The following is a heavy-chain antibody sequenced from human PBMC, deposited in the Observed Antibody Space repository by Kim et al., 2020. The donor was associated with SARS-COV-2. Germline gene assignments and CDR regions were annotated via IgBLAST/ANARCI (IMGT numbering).Heavy chain of an antibody. CDR3: ARDRDIVVVVAATLSYYYYMDV. CDR2: ISSSSSYI. CDR1: GFTFSSYS. V-gene: IGHV3-21*01. Sequence: GGSLRLSCAASGFTFSSYSMNWVRQAPGKGLEWVSSISSSSSYIYYADSVKGRFTISRDNAKNSLYLQMNSLRAEDTAVYYCARDRDIVVVVAATLSYYYYMDVWGKGTTVTVSS. J-gene: IGHJ6*03. D-gene: IGHD2-15*01.